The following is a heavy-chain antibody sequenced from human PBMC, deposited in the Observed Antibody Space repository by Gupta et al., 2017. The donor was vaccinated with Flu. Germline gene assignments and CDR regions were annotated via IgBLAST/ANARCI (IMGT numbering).Heavy chain of an antibody. CDR2: IIPVFGPT. D-gene: IGHD2-15*01. J-gene: IGHJ4*02. CDR1: GVTFSDYA. Sequence: QVQLVQSGAEVKKPGPSVKVSCQASGVTFSDYAINWVRRAPGQGLEWMGGIIPVFGPTKYAQKFQGRVTITADESTNTAYLELSSLRSEDTAVYYCARKGGGHCSGGTCYSFDYWGQGTLVTVSS. V-gene: IGHV1-69*01. CDR3: ARKGGGHCSGGTCYSFDY.